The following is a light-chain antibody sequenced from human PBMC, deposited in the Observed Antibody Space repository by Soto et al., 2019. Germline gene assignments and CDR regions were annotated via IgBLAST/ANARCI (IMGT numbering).Light chain of an antibody. CDR1: HSVNSH. V-gene: IGKV3-15*01. Sequence: MMMTQSPATLSVSPGERVTLSCRTSHSVNSHVAWYQQKPGQAPRLLLYGASTRATGITVRFSGSGFGTEFTLTISSLQSEDFAVYYCQQYDISPITFGQGTRLEIK. CDR2: GAS. CDR3: QQYDISPIT. J-gene: IGKJ5*01.